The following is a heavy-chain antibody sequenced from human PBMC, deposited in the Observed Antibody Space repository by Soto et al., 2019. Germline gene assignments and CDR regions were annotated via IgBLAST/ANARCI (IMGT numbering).Heavy chain of an antibody. CDR3: ARGGGGCSGGSCYPNYYYYYGMDV. CDR1: GGTFSSYA. J-gene: IGHJ6*02. Sequence: GPSVKVSFKASGGTFSSYAISWVRQAPGQGLEWMGGIIPIFGTANYAQKFQGRVTITADKSTSTAYMELSSLRSEDTAVYYCARGGGGCSGGSCYPNYYYYYGMDVWGQGTTVTVSS. CDR2: IIPIFGTA. D-gene: IGHD2-15*01. V-gene: IGHV1-69*06.